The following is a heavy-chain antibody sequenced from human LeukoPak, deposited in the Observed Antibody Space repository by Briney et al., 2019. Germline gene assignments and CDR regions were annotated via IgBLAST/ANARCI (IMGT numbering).Heavy chain of an antibody. CDR1: GYTFTSYD. CDR2: MNPNSGNT. V-gene: IGHV1-8*01. D-gene: IGHD5-12*01. J-gene: IGHJ6*03. CDR3: AKGASGYDSYYYYMDV. Sequence: ASVKVSCKASGYTFTSYDINWVRQATGQGLEWMGWMNPNSGNTGYAQKFQGRVTMTRNTSISTAYMELSSLRAEDTAVYYCAKGASGYDSYYYYMDVWGKGTTVTISS.